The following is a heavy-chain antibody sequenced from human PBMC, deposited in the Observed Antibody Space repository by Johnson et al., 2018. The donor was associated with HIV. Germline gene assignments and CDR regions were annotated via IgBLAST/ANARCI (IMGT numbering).Heavy chain of an antibody. V-gene: IGHV3-30*04. Sequence: QVQLVESGGGLVQPGGSLRLSCASSGFTFRSYAMHWVRQAPGMGLEWVAVISYDGKSTYYADSVKGRFTISRDNSKNTLYLQMNSLRAEDTAVYYCAPLGDAVDIWGQGTMVTVSA. CDR3: APLGDAVDI. D-gene: IGHD7-27*01. CDR1: GFTFRSYA. J-gene: IGHJ3*02. CDR2: ISYDGKST.